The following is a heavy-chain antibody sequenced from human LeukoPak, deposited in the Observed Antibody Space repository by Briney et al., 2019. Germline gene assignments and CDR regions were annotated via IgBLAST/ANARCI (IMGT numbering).Heavy chain of an antibody. CDR3: ARYIWGSYPTFEDY. CDR1: GGSISSYY. J-gene: IGHJ4*02. CDR2: ISYGGST. V-gene: IGHV4-59*01. D-gene: IGHD3-16*02. Sequence: SETLSLTCTVSGGSISSYYWSWIRQPPGKGLEWIGYISYGGSTNYNPSLKSRVTISVDTSKNQLSLKLNSVTAADTAVYYCARYIWGSYPTFEDYWGQGSLVTVSS.